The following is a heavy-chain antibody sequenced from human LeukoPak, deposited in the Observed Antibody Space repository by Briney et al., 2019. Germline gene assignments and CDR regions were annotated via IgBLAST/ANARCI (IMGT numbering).Heavy chain of an antibody. Sequence: GGSLRLSCAASGLTFSGYDMHWVRQTPGKGLEWVAVIWYDGSNKYYADSVKGRFTISRDNSKNTLYLQMNSLRAEDTAVYYCARDQYYDSSGYFDYWGQGTLVTVSS. CDR2: IWYDGSNK. CDR1: GLTFSGYD. CDR3: ARDQYYDSSGYFDY. D-gene: IGHD3-22*01. V-gene: IGHV3-33*08. J-gene: IGHJ4*02.